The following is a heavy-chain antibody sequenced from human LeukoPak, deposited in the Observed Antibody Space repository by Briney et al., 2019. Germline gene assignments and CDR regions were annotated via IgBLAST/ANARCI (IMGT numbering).Heavy chain of an antibody. CDR3: ARTPSIAATSLYYFDY. CDR2: INPNSGGT. V-gene: IGHV1-2*02. J-gene: IGHJ4*02. D-gene: IGHD2-15*01. CDR1: GYTFTGYY. Sequence: ASVKVSCKASGYTFTGYYMHWVRQAPGQGLEWMGWINPNSGGTNYAQKFQGRVTMTRDTSISTAYMELSRLRSDDTAVYCCARTPSIAATSLYYFDYWGQGTLVTVSS.